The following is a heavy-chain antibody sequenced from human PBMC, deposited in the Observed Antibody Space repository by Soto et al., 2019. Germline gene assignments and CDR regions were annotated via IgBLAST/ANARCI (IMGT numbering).Heavy chain of an antibody. V-gene: IGHV3-23*01. CDR1: GFTFSSYA. D-gene: IGHD3-3*01. J-gene: IGHJ3*02. Sequence: GSLRLSCAASGFTFSSYAMSWVRQAPGKGLEWVSAISGIGGSTYYADSVKGRFTISRDNSKNTLYLQMNSLRAEDTAVYYCAKESRITIFGVVTPDAFDIWGQGTMVTVSS. CDR3: AKESRITIFGVVTPDAFDI. CDR2: ISGIGGST.